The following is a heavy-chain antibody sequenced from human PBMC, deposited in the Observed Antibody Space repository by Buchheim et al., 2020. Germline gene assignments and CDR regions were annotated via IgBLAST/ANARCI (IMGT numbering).Heavy chain of an antibody. CDR2: LYYNGNT. CDR1: GGSISSTSNH. D-gene: IGHD5-12*01. J-gene: IGHJ4*02. Sequence: QLQLQESGPGLVKPSETLSLTCPVSGGSISSTSNHWAWIRQPPGKGLEWLGSLYYNGNTSYNPSLKSRVTISVDPSEHLFSLKLSSVTAAETAVYYCARRNMATEFDYWGQGTL. CDR3: ARRNMATEFDY. V-gene: IGHV4-39*01.